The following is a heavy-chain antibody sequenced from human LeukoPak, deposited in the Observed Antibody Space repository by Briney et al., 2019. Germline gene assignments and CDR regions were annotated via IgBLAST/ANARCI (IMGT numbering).Heavy chain of an antibody. V-gene: IGHV3-23*01. CDR2: ISGSGGST. J-gene: IGHJ4*02. Sequence: GRSLRLSCAASGFTFSSYAMNWVRQAPGEGLEWVSTISGSGGSTYHADSVKGRFTISRDNSKNTLYLQMNSLRAEDTAVYYCAKDQTRYPGNYFEYWGQGTLVTVSS. CDR3: AKDQTRYPGNYFEY. CDR1: GFTFSSYA. D-gene: IGHD3-10*01.